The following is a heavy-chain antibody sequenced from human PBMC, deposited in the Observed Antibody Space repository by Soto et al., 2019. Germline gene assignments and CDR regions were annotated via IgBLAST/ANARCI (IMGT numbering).Heavy chain of an antibody. J-gene: IGHJ4*02. CDR3: ASTVEGYCSGGSCEAGYLDY. D-gene: IGHD2-15*01. CDR1: GGSISSYY. V-gene: IGHV4-59*01. CDR2: IYYSGST. Sequence: SETLSLTCTGSGGSISSYYWSWIRQPPGKGLEWIGHIYYSGSTNYNSSLKSRVTISVDTSKNQFSLKLNSVTAADTAVYYCASTVEGYCSGGSCEAGYLDYWGQGTLVAFSS.